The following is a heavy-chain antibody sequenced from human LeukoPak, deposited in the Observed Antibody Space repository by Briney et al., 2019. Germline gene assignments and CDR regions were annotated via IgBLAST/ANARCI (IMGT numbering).Heavy chain of an antibody. CDR1: GGSISSSSYY. D-gene: IGHD1-7*01. CDR2: IYYSGST. J-gene: IGHJ4*02. Sequence: SETLSLTCTVSGGSISSSSYYWGWIRQPPGKGLEWIGSIYYSGSTYYNPSLKSRVTISVDTSKNQFSLKLSSVTAADTAVYYCARYLPNWNYGYRGQGTLVTVSS. V-gene: IGHV4-39*01. CDR3: ARYLPNWNYGY.